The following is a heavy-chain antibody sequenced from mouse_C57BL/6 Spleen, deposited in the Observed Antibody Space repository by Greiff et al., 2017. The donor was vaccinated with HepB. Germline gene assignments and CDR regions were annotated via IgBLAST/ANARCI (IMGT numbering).Heavy chain of an antibody. CDR2: ISGGGGNT. J-gene: IGHJ2*01. CDR3: ARHPYPYYFDY. V-gene: IGHV5-9*01. Sequence: DVMLVESGGGLVKPGGSLKLSCAASGFTFSSYTMSWVRQTPEKRLEWVATISGGGGNTYYPDSVKGRFTISRDNAKNTLYLQMSSLRSEDTALYYCARHPYPYYFDYWGQGTTLTVSS. CDR1: GFTFSSYT.